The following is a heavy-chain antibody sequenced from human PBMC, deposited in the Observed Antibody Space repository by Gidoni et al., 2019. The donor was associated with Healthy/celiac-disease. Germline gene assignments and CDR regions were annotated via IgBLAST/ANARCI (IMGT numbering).Heavy chain of an antibody. J-gene: IGHJ6*02. V-gene: IGHV3-30-3*01. CDR1: GFTFRCYA. D-gene: IGHD1-1*01. CDR3: ARGQEKNGYYGMDV. Sequence: QVQLVASGGGVVQPGRSLRLSCAASGFTFRCYAMHWVRQAPGKGLEWVAVISYDGSNKYYADSVKGRFTISRDNSKNTLYLQMNSLRAEDTAVYYCARGQEKNGYYGMDVWGQGTTVTVSS. CDR2: ISYDGSNK.